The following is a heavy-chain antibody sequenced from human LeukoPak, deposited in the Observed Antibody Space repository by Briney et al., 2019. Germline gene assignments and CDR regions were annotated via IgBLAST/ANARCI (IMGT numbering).Heavy chain of an antibody. D-gene: IGHD6-13*01. CDR2: ISSSSSYI. V-gene: IGHV3-21*01. CDR3: ARYFMYSITCAGC. J-gene: IGHJ4*02. CDR1: GFTFSRHS. Sequence: PGGSLRLSCAASGFTFSRHSINWVRQAPGKGLEWVSSISSSSSYIYYADSVKGRFTISRDNAKNTLYLQMNSLRVEDTAVYYCARYFMYSITCAGCWGQGTLVTVSS.